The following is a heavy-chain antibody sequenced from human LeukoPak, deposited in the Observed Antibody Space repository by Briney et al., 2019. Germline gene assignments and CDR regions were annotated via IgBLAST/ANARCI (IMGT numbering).Heavy chain of an antibody. CDR1: GGSISGGSYY. D-gene: IGHD5-12*01. CDR3: ASLIVATSQWLDY. V-gene: IGHV4-61*02. CDR2: IYTSGST. J-gene: IGHJ4*02. Sequence: SQTLSLTCTVSGGSISGGSYYWSWIRQPAGKGLEWIGRIYTSGSTNYNPSLKSRVTISVDTSKNQFSLKLSSVTAADTAVYYCASLIVATSQWLDYWGQGTLVTVSS.